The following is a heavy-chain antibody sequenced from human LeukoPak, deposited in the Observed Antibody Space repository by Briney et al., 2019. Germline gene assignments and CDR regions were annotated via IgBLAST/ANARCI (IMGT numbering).Heavy chain of an antibody. D-gene: IGHD3-3*01. CDR3: ARVFRPSLTVFIIRGAFDI. CDR1: GFTFSSYW. V-gene: IGHV3-74*01. Sequence: GGSLRLSCAASGFTFSSYWMHWVRQAPGKGLVWVSRINSDGSTTGYADSVKGRFTISRDNDKNSLYLQMNSLRVEDTAVYYCARVFRPSLTVFIIRGAFDIWGQGTMVTVSS. J-gene: IGHJ3*02. CDR2: INSDGSTT.